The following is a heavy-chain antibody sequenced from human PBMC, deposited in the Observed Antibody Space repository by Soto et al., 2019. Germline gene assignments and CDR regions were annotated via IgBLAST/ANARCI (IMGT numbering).Heavy chain of an antibody. V-gene: IGHV4-39*07. CDR1: GGSISSSSYY. J-gene: IGHJ4*02. CDR2: IYYSGST. D-gene: IGHD3-22*01. Sequence: SETLSLTCTVSGGSISSSSYYWGWIRQPPGKGLEWIGSIYYSGSTYYNPSLKSRVTISVDTSKNQFSLKLSSVTAADTAVYYCARDHKDYYDSSGYYYFDYWGQGTLVTVSS. CDR3: ARDHKDYYDSSGYYYFDY.